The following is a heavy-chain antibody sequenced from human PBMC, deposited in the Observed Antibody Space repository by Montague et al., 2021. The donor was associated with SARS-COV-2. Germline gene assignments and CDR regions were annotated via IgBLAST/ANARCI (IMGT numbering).Heavy chain of an antibody. J-gene: IGHJ6*02. V-gene: IGHV4-34*01. CDR1: GGSLSGYY. D-gene: IGHD3-10*01. CDR2: INHSANT. Sequence: SETLSLTCAVHGGSLSGYYCCWIRQPPEKGLEWFGEINHSANTKXNPSLKSPVTISIDTSKNQFSLKMTSVTAADTATYYCASGIYPSGSYYNRYYYGLNIWGPGTTVIVSS. CDR3: ASGIYPSGSYYNRYYYGLNI.